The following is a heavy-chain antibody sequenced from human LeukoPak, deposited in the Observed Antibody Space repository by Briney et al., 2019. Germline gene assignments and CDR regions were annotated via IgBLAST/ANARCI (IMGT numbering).Heavy chain of an antibody. J-gene: IGHJ4*02. Sequence: ASVKVSCKASGYTFTGYYMHWVRQAPGQGLEWMGWINPNSGGTNYAQKFQGRVTMTRDTSISTAYMELSRLRSDDTAVYSCARTRYYDSSGYTALGYWGQGTLVTVSS. CDR3: ARTRYYDSSGYTALGY. V-gene: IGHV1-2*02. D-gene: IGHD3-22*01. CDR2: INPNSGGT. CDR1: GYTFTGYY.